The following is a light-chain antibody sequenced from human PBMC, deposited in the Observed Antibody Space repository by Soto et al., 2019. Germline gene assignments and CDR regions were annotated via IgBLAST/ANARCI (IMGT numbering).Light chain of an antibody. CDR2: GAS. Sequence: EIVLTQSPGTLSLSPGERATLSCRASQSVSSSYLAWYQQKPGHAPRLLIYGASSTATGIPNRLSSGGSATEVTLIISSLEPDDFAVYYCQQYCSSPPYTFGQGTKLEIK. V-gene: IGKV3-20*01. J-gene: IGKJ2*01. CDR3: QQYCSSPPYT. CDR1: QSVSSSY.